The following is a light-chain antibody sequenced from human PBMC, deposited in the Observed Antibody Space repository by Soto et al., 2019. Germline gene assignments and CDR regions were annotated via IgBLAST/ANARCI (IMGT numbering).Light chain of an antibody. CDR1: QSLGTN. J-gene: IGKJ4*01. V-gene: IGKV3-15*01. CDR2: GAS. CDR3: KHYADWPLP. Sequence: IVMTQSPGTLSLSPGERATLSCRASQSLGTNLGWYQQKPGQAPRLLIYGASTRATAIPARFSGSGSGTDFPLPFASRQSKVFAVYYCKHYADWPLPLGGGTKVNIK.